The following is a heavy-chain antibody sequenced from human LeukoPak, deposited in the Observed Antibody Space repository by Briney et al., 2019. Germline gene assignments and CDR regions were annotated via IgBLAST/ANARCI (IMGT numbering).Heavy chain of an antibody. D-gene: IGHD2-8*01. Sequence: GGSLRLSCAASGFTFSSYSMNWVRQAPGKGLEWVSSISSSSSYIYYADSVKGRFTISRDNAKNSLYLQMNSLRAEDTAVYYCARDIVLMVYAIGGFDYWGQRTLVTVSS. V-gene: IGHV3-21*01. CDR3: ARDIVLMVYAIGGFDY. J-gene: IGHJ4*02. CDR2: ISSSSSYI. CDR1: GFTFSSYS.